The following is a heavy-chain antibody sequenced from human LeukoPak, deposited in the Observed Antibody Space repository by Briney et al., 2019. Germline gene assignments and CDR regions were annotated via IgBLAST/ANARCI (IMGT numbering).Heavy chain of an antibody. Sequence: SETLSLTCAVYGGSFSGYYWSWIRQPPGKGLEWIGEINHSGSTNYNPSLKSRVTISVDTSKNQFSLKLSSVTAADTAVYYCARGPERYYYDSSGRRLFDYWGQGTLVTVSS. J-gene: IGHJ4*02. V-gene: IGHV4-34*01. CDR2: INHSGST. CDR1: GGSFSGYY. CDR3: ARGPERYYYDSSGRRLFDY. D-gene: IGHD3-22*01.